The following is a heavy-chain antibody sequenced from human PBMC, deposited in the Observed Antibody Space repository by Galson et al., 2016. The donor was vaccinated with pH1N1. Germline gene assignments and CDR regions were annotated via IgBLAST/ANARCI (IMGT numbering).Heavy chain of an antibody. D-gene: IGHD3-3*01. J-gene: IGHJ3*01. V-gene: IGHV4-31*03. CDR3: ARRFLEQLEGLPSDAFDF. CDR2: IYHSGST. Sequence: TLSLTCTVSGGSINSVHSYWSWIRQHPGRGLEWIGHIYHSGSTQYNPSLKSRVTISVDTSKSQFSLKLSSVTAADTAVYYRARRFLEQLEGLPSDAFDFWGQGTMVTVAS. CDR1: GGSINSVHSY.